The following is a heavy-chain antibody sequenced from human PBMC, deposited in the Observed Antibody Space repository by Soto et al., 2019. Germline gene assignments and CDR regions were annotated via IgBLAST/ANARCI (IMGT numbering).Heavy chain of an antibody. D-gene: IGHD2-15*01. V-gene: IGHV4-31*03. CDR2: IYYSGST. CDR1: GGSISSGGYY. CDR3: ARGCSGGSCPDS. Sequence: PSDTLSLTCTVSGGSISSGGYYWSWIRQHPGKGLEWIGYIYYSGSTYYNPSLQSRVTMSLDTSKNQFSLKLTSVTAADTAIYYCARGCSGGSCPDSWGRGTLVTVSS. J-gene: IGHJ5*01.